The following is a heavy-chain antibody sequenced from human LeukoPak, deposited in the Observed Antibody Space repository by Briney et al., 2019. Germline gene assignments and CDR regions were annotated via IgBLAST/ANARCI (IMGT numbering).Heavy chain of an antibody. CDR2: IYYSGST. V-gene: IGHV4-59*01. J-gene: IGHJ4*02. D-gene: IGHD5-18*01. CDR3: ARGGGYSYGYEGGFDY. Sequence: PSETLSLTCTVSGGSISSYYWSWIRQPAGQGLEWIGYIYYSGSTNYNPSLKSRVTISVDTSKNQFSLKLSSVTAADTAVYYCARGGGYSYGYEGGFDYWGQGTPVTVSS. CDR1: GGSISSYY.